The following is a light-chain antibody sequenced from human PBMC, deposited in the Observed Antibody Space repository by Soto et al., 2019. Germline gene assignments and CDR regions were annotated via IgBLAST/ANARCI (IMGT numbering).Light chain of an antibody. Sequence: EIVLTQSTATLSLSPGERATLSCRASQSVSSYLAWYQQKPGQAPRLLIYDASNRATGIPARFSGSGSGTDFTLTISSLEPEDFAVYYCHQRSNCPPTFGQGKRLEI. CDR2: DAS. CDR1: QSVSSY. J-gene: IGKJ5*01. CDR3: HQRSNCPPT. V-gene: IGKV3-11*01.